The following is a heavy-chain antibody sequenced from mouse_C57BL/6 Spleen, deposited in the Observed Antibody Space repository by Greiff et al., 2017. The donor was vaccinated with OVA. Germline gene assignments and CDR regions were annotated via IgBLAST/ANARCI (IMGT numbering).Heavy chain of an antibody. CDR1: GFTFSSYA. V-gene: IGHV5-4*01. CDR2: ISDGGSYT. CDR3: ARGGGSSSYAMDY. Sequence: EVHLVESGGGLVKPGGSLKLSCAASGFTFSSYAMSWVRQTPEKRLEWVATISDGGSYTYYPDNVKGRFTISRVNAKNNLYLQMSHLKSEDTAMYYCARGGGSSSYAMDYWGQGTSVTVSS. J-gene: IGHJ4*01. D-gene: IGHD1-1*01.